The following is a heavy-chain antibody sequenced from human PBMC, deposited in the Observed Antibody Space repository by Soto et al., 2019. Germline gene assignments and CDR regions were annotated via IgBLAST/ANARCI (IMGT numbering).Heavy chain of an antibody. CDR1: GGSVSSGSYY. V-gene: IGHV4-61*01. CDR3: ARDHRYDFWSGYYYGMDV. CDR2: IYYSGST. J-gene: IGHJ6*02. Sequence: SETLSLTCTVSGGSVSSGSYYWSWIRQPPGKGLEWIGYIYYSGSTNYNPSLKSRVTISVDTSKNQFSLKLSSVTAADTAVYYCARDHRYDFWSGYYYGMDVWGQGTTVTVSS. D-gene: IGHD3-3*01.